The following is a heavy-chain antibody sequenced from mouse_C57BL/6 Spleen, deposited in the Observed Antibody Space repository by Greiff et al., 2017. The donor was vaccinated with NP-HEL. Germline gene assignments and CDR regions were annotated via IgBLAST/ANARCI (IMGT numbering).Heavy chain of an antibody. J-gene: IGHJ1*03. V-gene: IGHV2-3*01. D-gene: IGHD2-3*01. CDR2: IWGDGST. Sequence: VQLQESGPGLVAPSQSLSITCTVSGFSLTSYGVSWVRQPPGKGLEWLGVIWGDGSTNYHSALISRLSISKDNSKSQVFLKLNRLHTDDTATYYCAKPVDGYPNWYFDVWGTGTTVTVSS. CDR1: GFSLTSYG. CDR3: AKPVDGYPNWYFDV.